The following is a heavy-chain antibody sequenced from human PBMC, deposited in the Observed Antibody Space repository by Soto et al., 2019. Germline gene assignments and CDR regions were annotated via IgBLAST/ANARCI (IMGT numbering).Heavy chain of an antibody. CDR1: GCTFRGYS. CDR2: ISSSSSTI. Sequence: GGSQRLSYAASGCTFRGYSVNRVRQAPGKGLEWVSYISSSSSTIYYADSVKGRFTISRDNAKNSLYLQMNSLRDEDTAVYYCASGFTYCTNGTPLCGMDVWGQGTTVTVSS. J-gene: IGHJ6*02. CDR3: ASGFTYCTNGTPLCGMDV. D-gene: IGHD2-8*01. V-gene: IGHV3-48*02.